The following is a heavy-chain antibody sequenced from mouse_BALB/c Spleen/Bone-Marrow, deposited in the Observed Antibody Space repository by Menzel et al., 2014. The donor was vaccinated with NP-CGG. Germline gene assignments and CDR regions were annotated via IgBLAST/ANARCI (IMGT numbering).Heavy chain of an antibody. CDR2: INTSDGRT. Sequence: QVQLQQSGAELVRPGASVKLSCKASGYTFTTYWMHWVKQRPGQGLEWIGEINTSDGRTNYSEKFKSKATLTVDKSSNTYYMQLSSLTSEDSAVYYCARRDSSGYLFDYWGQGTTLTVSS. D-gene: IGHD3-2*01. CDR3: ARRDSSGYLFDY. V-gene: IGHV1S81*02. J-gene: IGHJ2*01. CDR1: GYTFTTYW.